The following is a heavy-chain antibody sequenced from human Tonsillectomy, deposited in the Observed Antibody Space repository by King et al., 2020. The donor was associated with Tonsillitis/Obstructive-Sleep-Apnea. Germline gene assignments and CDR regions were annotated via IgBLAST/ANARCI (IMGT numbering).Heavy chain of an antibody. CDR2: IIPIYGTT. CDR3: ARSGSVYWLLSNWFDP. Sequence: QLVQSGAEVKKPGSSVKVSCKASGGTFSNYAISWVRQAPGQGLEWMGGIIPIYGTTNYAQKFQGRVTITADGSTSTAHMELSSLISEDTAVYYCARSGSVYWLLSNWFDPWGQGTLVTVSS. CDR1: GGTFSNYA. J-gene: IGHJ5*02. D-gene: IGHD3-22*01. V-gene: IGHV1-69*01.